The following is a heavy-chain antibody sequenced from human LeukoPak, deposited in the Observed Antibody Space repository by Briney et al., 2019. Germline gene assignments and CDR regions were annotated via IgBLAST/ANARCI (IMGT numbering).Heavy chain of an antibody. J-gene: IGHJ1*01. V-gene: IGHV3-7*01. Sequence: GGSLRLSCAASEFTLSSFWMSWVRQAPGKGLEWVASIKPDGSETYYVDSVKGRFTISRDNAKNSLYLQMKSLRAEDTAVYYCARRDYSWGSDHDLQIGEYFHHWGQGTLVTVSS. CDR3: ARRDYSWGSDHDLQIGEYFHH. D-gene: IGHD3-16*02. CDR1: EFTLSSFW. CDR2: IKPDGSET.